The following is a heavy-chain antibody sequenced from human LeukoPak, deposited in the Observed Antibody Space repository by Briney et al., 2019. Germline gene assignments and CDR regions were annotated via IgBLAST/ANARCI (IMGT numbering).Heavy chain of an antibody. J-gene: IGHJ4*02. V-gene: IGHV3-33*01. D-gene: IGHD3-22*01. Sequence: GRSLRLSCAASGFTFSSYGMHWVCQAPGKGLEWVAVIWYDGSNKYYADSVKGRFTISRDNSKNTLYLQMNSLRAEDTAVYYCARDPLTEYYYDSSGPFFDYWGQGTLVTVSS. CDR1: GFTFSSYG. CDR3: ARDPLTEYYYDSSGPFFDY. CDR2: IWYDGSNK.